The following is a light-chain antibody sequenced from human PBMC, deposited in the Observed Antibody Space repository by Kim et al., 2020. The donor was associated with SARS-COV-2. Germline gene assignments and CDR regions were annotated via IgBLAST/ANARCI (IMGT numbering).Light chain of an antibody. Sequence: GQSITISCTGTSSDVGSYNLVSWYQQYPGKAPKLMIYEVTKRPSGISNRFSGSKSDYTASLTISGLQTEDEADYYCCSYAGSNILVFGGGTQLTVL. J-gene: IGLJ3*02. CDR1: SSDVGSYNL. V-gene: IGLV2-23*02. CDR2: EVT. CDR3: CSYAGSNILV.